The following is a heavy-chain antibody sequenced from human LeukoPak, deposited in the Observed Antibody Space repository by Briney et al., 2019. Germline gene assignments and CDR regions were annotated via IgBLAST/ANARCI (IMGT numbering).Heavy chain of an antibody. CDR3: ATDLTHSVYYFDY. CDR1: GYALTELS. Sequence: ASVKVSCKVSGYALTELSMHWVRQAPGKGLEWMGGFDPEDGETIYAQKFQGRVTMTEDTSTDTAYMELSSLRSEDTAVYYCATDLTHSVYYFDYWGQGTLVTVSS. J-gene: IGHJ4*02. V-gene: IGHV1-24*01. CDR2: FDPEDGET. D-gene: IGHD5/OR15-5a*01.